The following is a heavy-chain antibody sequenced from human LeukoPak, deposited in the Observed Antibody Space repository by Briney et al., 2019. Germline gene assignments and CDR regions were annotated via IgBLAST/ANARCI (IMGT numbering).Heavy chain of an antibody. CDR3: ARDQEHCSGTSCYPYWYDS. J-gene: IGHJ5*01. CDR1: GGSISSYY. D-gene: IGHD2-2*01. V-gene: IGHV4-4*07. Sequence: SETLSLTCTVSGGSISSYYWSWIRQPAGKGLEWIGRIYTSGSTNYNPSLKSRVTISVDTSKNQFSLKLSSVTAADTAVYYCARDQEHCSGTSCYPYWYDSWGQGTLVTVSS. CDR2: IYTSGST.